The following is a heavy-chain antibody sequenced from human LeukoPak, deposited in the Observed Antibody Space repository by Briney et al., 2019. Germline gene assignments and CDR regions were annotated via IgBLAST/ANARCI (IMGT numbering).Heavy chain of an antibody. CDR3: ARDYRSSWYV. V-gene: IGHV3-15*01. D-gene: IGHD6-13*01. CDR1: GFTFSKAW. Sequence: GGSLRLSCAVSGFTFSKAWMSWVRQTPGKGLEWVGRILSNIDGGTTDYAAPVKGRFTISRDDSKSTLYLQMNSLTTEDTAVYYCARDYRSSWYVRGQGTLVTVSS. CDR2: ILSNIDGGTT. J-gene: IGHJ4*02.